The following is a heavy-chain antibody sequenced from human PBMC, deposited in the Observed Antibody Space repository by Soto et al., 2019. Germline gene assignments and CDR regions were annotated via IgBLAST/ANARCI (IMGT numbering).Heavy chain of an antibody. CDR2: IYSGGNT. D-gene: IGHD3-10*01. V-gene: IGHV3-66*04. CDR3: ARRHFYGSD. Sequence: EVQLVESGGRLVQPGGSLRLSCAASGFSVSSNYMTWVRQAPGQGLECVSVIYSGGNTYYADSVKGRFTISRDNSKNTLYLQMNNVRAEDTAVYYCARRHFYGSDWGQGTLVTVSS. CDR1: GFSVSSNY. J-gene: IGHJ4*02.